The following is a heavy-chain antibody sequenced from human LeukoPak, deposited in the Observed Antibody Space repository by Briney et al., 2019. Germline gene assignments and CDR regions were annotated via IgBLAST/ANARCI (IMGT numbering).Heavy chain of an antibody. CDR2: INADSKTI. CDR3: ASRAIGWYQDGNYFDP. Sequence: PGGSLRLSCAASGFNFRTYSMNWVRLAPGKGLEWLSYINADSKTIYYADSVKGRFTISRDNAKNSLYLQINSLRAEDTAVYYCASRAIGWYQDGNYFDPWGQGTLVTVSS. D-gene: IGHD1-7*01. V-gene: IGHV3-48*04. J-gene: IGHJ5*02. CDR1: GFNFRTYS.